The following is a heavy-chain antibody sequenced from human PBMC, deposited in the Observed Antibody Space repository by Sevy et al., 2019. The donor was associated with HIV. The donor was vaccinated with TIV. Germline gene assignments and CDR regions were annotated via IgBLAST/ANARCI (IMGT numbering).Heavy chain of an antibody. Sequence: GGSLRLSCAASGFTFFSHVMSWVRKAPGKGLEWVSGLGGSGGPTYYADSVKGRFSISRDNSKNKLYLQMSSLRIEDTAVYYCATGTTDSSISWVFDVWGQGTMVTVSS. J-gene: IGHJ3*01. V-gene: IGHV3-23*01. D-gene: IGHD6-13*01. CDR1: GFTFFSHV. CDR2: LGGSGGPT. CDR3: ATGTTDSSISWVFDV.